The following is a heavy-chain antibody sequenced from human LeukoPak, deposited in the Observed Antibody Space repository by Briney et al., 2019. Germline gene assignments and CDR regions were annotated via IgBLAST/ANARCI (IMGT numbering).Heavy chain of an antibody. D-gene: IGHD5-18*01. CDR2: IYHSGST. Sequence: GTLSLTRRVLGGPHSSSYWLSLVRQPPRKGPEWIGEIYHSGSTNYNPSLKSRVTISVDKSKNQFSLKLSSVTAADTAVYYCARLRDSYGYVLWGEGTLVTVSS. CDR3: ARLRDSYGYVL. CDR1: GGPHSSSYW. J-gene: IGHJ4*02. V-gene: IGHV4-4*02.